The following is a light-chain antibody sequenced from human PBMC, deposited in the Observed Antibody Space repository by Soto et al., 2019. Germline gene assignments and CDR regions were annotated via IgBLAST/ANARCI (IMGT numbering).Light chain of an antibody. CDR3: QQSYSTPLT. J-gene: IGKJ4*02. V-gene: IGKV1-39*01. CDR1: QSISSY. CDR2: AAS. Sequence: DIQMTQSPSSLSASVGDRVTITCRASQSISSYLKWYQQKPEKAPKLLIYAASSVQSGVLSMFSGSGSGTDFTLTISSLQPEDFATYYCQQSYSTPLTFGGGTKVDIK.